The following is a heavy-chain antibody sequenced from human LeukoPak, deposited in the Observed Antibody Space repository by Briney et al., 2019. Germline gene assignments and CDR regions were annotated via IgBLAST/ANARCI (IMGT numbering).Heavy chain of an antibody. J-gene: IGHJ6*02. Sequence: GGSLRLSCAASGFTFDDYTMHWVRQAPGKGLEWVSAISGSGGSTYYADSVKGRFTISRDNSKNTLYLQMNSLRAEDTAVYYCASGERYDSSGTNYYYYGMDVWGQGTTVTVSS. CDR2: ISGSGGST. V-gene: IGHV3-23*01. CDR3: ASGERYDSSGTNYYYYGMDV. D-gene: IGHD3-22*01. CDR1: GFTFDDYT.